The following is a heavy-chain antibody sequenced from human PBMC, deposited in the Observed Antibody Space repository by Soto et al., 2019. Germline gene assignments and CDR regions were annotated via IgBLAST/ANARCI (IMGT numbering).Heavy chain of an antibody. V-gene: IGHV1-8*01. CDR2: MNPGSGDT. CDR1: GYIFTNND. D-gene: IGHD5-18*01. J-gene: IGHJ5*02. CDR3: ARMASFGSLNWFDP. Sequence: VKVSCKASGYIFTNNDVSWVRQATGQGLEWMGWMNPGSGDTGYAQKFQGRVTMTRDISIATAYMELSSLRADDTAIYYCARMASFGSLNWFDPWGQGTLVTVSS.